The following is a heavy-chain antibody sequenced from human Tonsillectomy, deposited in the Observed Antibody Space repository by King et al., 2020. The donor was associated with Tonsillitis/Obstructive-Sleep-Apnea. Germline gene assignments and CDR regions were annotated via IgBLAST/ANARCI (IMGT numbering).Heavy chain of an antibody. CDR1: GGSVSSGSYY. CDR3: ASSIVGATLGY. Sequence: QLQESSPGLVKPSETLSLTCTVSGGSVSSGSYYWSWIRQPPGKGLEWIGYIYYSGSTNYNPSLKSRVTISVDTSKNQFSLKLSSVTAADTAVYYCASSIVGATLGYWGQGTLVTVSS. CDR2: IYYSGST. D-gene: IGHD1-26*01. J-gene: IGHJ4*02. V-gene: IGHV4-61*01.